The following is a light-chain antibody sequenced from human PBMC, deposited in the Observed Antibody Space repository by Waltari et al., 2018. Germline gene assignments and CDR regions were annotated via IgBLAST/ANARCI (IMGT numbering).Light chain of an antibody. CDR2: DTS. V-gene: IGLV7-46*01. CDR3: FLSYSGAVI. J-gene: IGLJ2*01. CDR1: TGAVTSGHY. Sequence: QAVVTQEPSLTVSPGGTVTLTCGSSTGAVTSGHYPSWFQQKPGHAPRTLIYDTSNKHSWTPARFSGSLLGGKAALTLAGAQPEDEANYYCFLSYSGAVIFGGGTKLTVL.